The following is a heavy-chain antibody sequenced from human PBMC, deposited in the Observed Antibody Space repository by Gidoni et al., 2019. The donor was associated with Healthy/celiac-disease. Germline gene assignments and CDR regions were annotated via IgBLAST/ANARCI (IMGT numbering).Heavy chain of an antibody. Sequence: QVQLVQSGAEVTKPGSSVKVSCNASGATFRSYAISWVRQAPGQGLEWLGGIIHIVGTANYAQKFQGRVTITADESTSTAYMELSSLRSEDTAVYYCASSWQTVYYYYGMDVWGQGTTVTVSS. CDR2: IIHIVGTA. CDR1: GATFRSYA. V-gene: IGHV1-69*12. CDR3: ASSWQTVYYYYGMDV. D-gene: IGHD6-13*01. J-gene: IGHJ6*02.